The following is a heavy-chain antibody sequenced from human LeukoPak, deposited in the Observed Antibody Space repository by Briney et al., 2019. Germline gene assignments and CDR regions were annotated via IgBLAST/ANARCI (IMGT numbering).Heavy chain of an antibody. J-gene: IGHJ3*02. CDR1: GGSISSYY. Sequence: KPSETLSLTCTVSGGSISSYYWSWIRQPPGKGLEWIGYIYYSGSTNYNPSLKSRVTISVDTSKNQFSLKLSSVTAADTAVYYCARIDYYDSSGRSDHDAFDIWGQGTMVTVSS. D-gene: IGHD3-22*01. V-gene: IGHV4-59*01. CDR2: IYYSGST. CDR3: ARIDYYDSSGRSDHDAFDI.